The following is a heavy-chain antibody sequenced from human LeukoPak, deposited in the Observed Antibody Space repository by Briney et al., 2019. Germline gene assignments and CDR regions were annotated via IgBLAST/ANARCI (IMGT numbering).Heavy chain of an antibody. V-gene: IGHV4-30-4*01. CDR1: GGSISSGDYY. D-gene: IGHD3-22*01. CDR2: IYYSGST. CDR3: ARALVSGYYIIDY. Sequence: SETLSLTCTVSGGSISSGDYYWSWIRQPPRKGLEWIGYIYYSGSTYYNPSLKSRVTLSVDTSKNQFSLKLSSVTAADTAVYYCARALVSGYYIIDYWGQGTLVTVSS. J-gene: IGHJ4*02.